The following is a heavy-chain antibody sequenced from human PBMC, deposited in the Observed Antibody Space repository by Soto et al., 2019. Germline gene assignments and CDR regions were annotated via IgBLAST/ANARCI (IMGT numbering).Heavy chain of an antibody. CDR1: GDTFTDYY. CDR2: VNPSGGHT. Sequence: QVQLVQSGAEVKKPGASVKVSCKASGDTFTDYYIHWVRQAPGQGLEWMGTVNPSGGHTTYAQHFLGRMTXTXXXSXRPLYMELTSLTSEDTAVYYCARGGHVVVATAALDYWGQGTLVTVSS. D-gene: IGHD2-21*02. V-gene: IGHV1-46*01. CDR3: ARGGHVVVATAALDY. J-gene: IGHJ4*02.